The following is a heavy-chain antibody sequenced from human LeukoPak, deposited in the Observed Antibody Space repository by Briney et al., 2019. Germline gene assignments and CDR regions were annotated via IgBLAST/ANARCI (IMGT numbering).Heavy chain of an antibody. CDR1: GFTFSSYA. CDR3: PKSGAYSWSYEDY. CDR2: ISGSGGST. V-gene: IGHV3-23*01. J-gene: IGHJ4*02. Sequence: PGGSLRLSCAASGFTFSSYAMSWVRQAPGKGLEWVSAISGSGGSTYYADSVKGRFTISRDNSKNTLYLQMNSLRAEDTAVYYCPKSGAYSWSYEDYWGQGTLVTVSS. D-gene: IGHD1-26*01.